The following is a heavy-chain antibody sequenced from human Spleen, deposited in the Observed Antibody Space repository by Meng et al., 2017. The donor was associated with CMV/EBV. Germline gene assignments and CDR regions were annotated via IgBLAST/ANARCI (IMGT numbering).Heavy chain of an antibody. V-gene: IGHV2-5*02. CDR3: AHRDYCSGGTCTFDY. J-gene: IGHJ4*02. D-gene: IGHD2-15*01. Sequence: QLTLLQSGSPLMKPTQTLTLTCTFSGFSLSNSGMGVGAMRQPPGNALEWIALNYWDDAKRYSPSLKSRLIISKDTSKHRVVLKMTNMDPVDTATYFCAHRDYCSGGTCTFDYWGQGTLVTVS. CDR1: GFSLSNSGMG. CDR2: NYWDDAK.